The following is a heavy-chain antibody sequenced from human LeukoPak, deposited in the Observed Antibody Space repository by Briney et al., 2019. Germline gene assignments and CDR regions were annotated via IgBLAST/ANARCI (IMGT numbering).Heavy chain of an antibody. D-gene: IGHD6-13*01. V-gene: IGHV1-69*05. CDR3: ARVGAAAGPYYFDY. J-gene: IGHJ4*02. CDR1: GGTFSSYA. CDR2: IIPIFGTA. Sequence: SVKVSCKASGGTFSSYAISWVRQAPGQGLEWMGGIIPIFGTANYAQKFQGRVTITKDTSASTAYMELSSLRSEDTAVYYCARVGAAAGPYYFDYWGQGTLVTVSS.